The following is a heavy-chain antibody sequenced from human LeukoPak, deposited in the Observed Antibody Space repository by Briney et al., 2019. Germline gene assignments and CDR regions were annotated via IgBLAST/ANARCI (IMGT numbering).Heavy chain of an antibody. V-gene: IGHV1-18*01. D-gene: IGHD3-3*01. CDR3: ARVQTYYDFWSGLYFQH. Sequence: GASVKVSCKASGYTFTSYGISWVRQAPGQGLEWMGWISAYNGNTNYAQKLQGRVTMTTDTSMSTAYMELRSLRSDDTAVYYCARVQTYYDFWSGLYFQHWGQGTLVTVSS. CDR2: ISAYNGNT. J-gene: IGHJ1*01. CDR1: GYTFTSYG.